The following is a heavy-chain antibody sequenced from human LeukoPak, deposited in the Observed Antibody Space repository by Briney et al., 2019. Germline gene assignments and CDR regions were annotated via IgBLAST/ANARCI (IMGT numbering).Heavy chain of an antibody. J-gene: IGHJ4*02. CDR2: IYYSGST. D-gene: IGHD3-16*01. CDR3: GRVGGGPGVVCFWFDY. Sequence: SETLSLTCTVSGGSISSYYWSWIRQPPGKGLEWIGYIYYSGSTNYNPSLKSRVTISVDTSKNQFSLTLSSVTAADTAVYYWGRVGGGPGVVCFWFDYGARGPLFTVPS. V-gene: IGHV4-59*01. CDR1: GGSISSYY.